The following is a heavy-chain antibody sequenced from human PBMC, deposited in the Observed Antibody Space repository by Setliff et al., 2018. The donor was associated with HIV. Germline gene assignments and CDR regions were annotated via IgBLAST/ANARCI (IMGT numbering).Heavy chain of an antibody. J-gene: IGHJ4*02. CDR3: ARHGQSFDFSIASEGYYFDS. CDR1: GGSITSAPYN. Sequence: SETLSLTCIVSGGSITSAPYNWGWIRQPPGKGLEWVGSLFSRGTTYYHPSLKSRVTISLDTSQNHFSLKLTSVTAADTAVYYCARHGQSFDFSIASEGYYFDSWGQGTLVTVSS. V-gene: IGHV4-39*01. D-gene: IGHD3-3*01. CDR2: LFSRGTT.